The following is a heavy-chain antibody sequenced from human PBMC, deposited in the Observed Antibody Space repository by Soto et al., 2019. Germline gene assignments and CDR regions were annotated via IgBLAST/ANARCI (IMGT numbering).Heavy chain of an antibody. V-gene: IGHV1-2*02. CDR1: GYTFTGYY. J-gene: IGHJ3*02. Sequence: ASVKVSCKASGYTFTGYYMHWVRQAPGQGLEWMGWINPNSGGTNYAQKLQGRVTMTRDTSISTAYMELSRLRSDDTAVYYCARATYYYDSSGYYPPLPNAFDIWGLGTMVTVSS. CDR3: ARATYYYDSSGYYPPLPNAFDI. D-gene: IGHD3-22*01. CDR2: INPNSGGT.